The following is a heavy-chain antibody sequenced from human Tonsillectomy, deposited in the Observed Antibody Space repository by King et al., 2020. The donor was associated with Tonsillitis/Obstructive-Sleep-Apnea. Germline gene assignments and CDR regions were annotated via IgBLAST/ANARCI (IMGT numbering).Heavy chain of an antibody. Sequence: VQLVESGGGLVKPGGSLRLSCAASGFTFSSYSMNWVRQAPGKGLEWVSSISSSSSYIHYADTVKGRFTISRDNAKNSLFLQMNSLRPEDRAVYYCARGVAVVVEEAFYIWGQGTMVSVSS. J-gene: IGHJ3*02. CDR2: ISSSSSYI. D-gene: IGHD2-15*01. CDR1: GFTFSSYS. CDR3: ARGVAVVVEEAFYI. V-gene: IGHV3-21*06.